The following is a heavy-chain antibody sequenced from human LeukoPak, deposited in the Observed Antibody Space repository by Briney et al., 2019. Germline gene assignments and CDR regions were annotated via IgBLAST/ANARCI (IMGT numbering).Heavy chain of an antibody. CDR3: ARDQLEMATPQTFDI. D-gene: IGHD5-24*01. J-gene: IGHJ3*02. CDR1: GFTFSSYD. CDR2: ISSNGCST. V-gene: IGHV3-64*01. Sequence: GGSLRLSCAASGFTFSSYDMHWVRQAPGKGLEYVSDISSNGCSTYYANSVKRRFTISRDNSKTTLYLQMGSLRAEDMAVYYCARDQLEMATPQTFDIWGQGTMVTVSS.